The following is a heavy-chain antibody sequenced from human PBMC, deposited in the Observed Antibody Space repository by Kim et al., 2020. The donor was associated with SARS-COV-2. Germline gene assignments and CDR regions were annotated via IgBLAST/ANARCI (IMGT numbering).Heavy chain of an antibody. J-gene: IGHJ6*02. V-gene: IGHV3-11*05. Sequence: GGSLRLSCAASGFTFSDYYMSWIRWAPGKGLECVSYISSSSSHTNYADPVNGRFAFSRDNAKNSQHLQMNSLRAEETAVYYCARDEGTFAAACFMDVWV. CDR2: ISSSSSHT. CDR3: ARDEGTFAAACFMDV. CDR1: GFTFSDYY. D-gene: IGHD6-13*01.